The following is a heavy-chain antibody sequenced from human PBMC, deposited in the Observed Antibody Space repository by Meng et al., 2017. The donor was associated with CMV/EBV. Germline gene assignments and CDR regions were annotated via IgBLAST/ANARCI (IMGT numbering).Heavy chain of an antibody. V-gene: IGHV4-4*07. Sequence: SSPGLVKPWATLSLPFTVSGGSISSYSWGWIGQPAGKGLEWIGRIYTSGSTNYNPSLKSRVTMSVDTSKNQFSLKLSSVTAADTAVYYCARGGLYYYDSSGHFDYWGQGTLVTVSS. J-gene: IGHJ4*02. CDR1: GGSISSYS. D-gene: IGHD3-22*01. CDR3: ARGGLYYYDSSGHFDY. CDR2: IYTSGST.